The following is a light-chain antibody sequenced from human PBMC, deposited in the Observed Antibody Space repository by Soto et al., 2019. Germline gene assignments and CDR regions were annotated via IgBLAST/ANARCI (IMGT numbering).Light chain of an antibody. J-gene: IGLJ1*01. CDR3: TSYTSSYTYV. Sequence: QSVLTQPPSVSGSPGQSVTISCTGTISDIGSYDRVSWYQQPPGKAPKVIIYDVRNRPSGVSYRFSGSKSGNTASLTISGLQAEDEADYYCTSYTSSYTYVFGSGTKVTVL. V-gene: IGLV2-18*02. CDR1: ISDIGSYDR. CDR2: DVR.